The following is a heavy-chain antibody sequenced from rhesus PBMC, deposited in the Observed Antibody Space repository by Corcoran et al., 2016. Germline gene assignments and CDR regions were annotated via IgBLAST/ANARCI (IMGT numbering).Heavy chain of an antibody. V-gene: IGHV3S4*01. Sequence: EVQLVESGGGLVQPGGSLRLSCAASGFTFSSYDMSWVRQALGKGLEWVSSIIITGKIIYYADSVKGRFTISSDNAKNSLSLQMNSLKTEDTAVYYCTREYGSGSYCYGLDSWGQGVVVTVSS. J-gene: IGHJ6*01. D-gene: IGHD2-27*01. CDR2: IIITGKII. CDR1: GFTFSSYD. CDR3: TREYGSGSYCYGLDS.